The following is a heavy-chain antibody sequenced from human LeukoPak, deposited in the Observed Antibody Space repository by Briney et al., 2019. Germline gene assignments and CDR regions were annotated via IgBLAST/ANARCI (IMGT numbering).Heavy chain of an antibody. CDR3: ARLIGMNSGSYEYYFDY. Sequence: ASVKVSCKASGYTFTSYYMHWVRQAPGQGLEWMGIINPSGGSTSYAQKFQGRVTMTRDTSTSTVYMELSSLRSDDTAVYYCARLIGMNSGSYEYYFDYWGQGTLVTVSS. D-gene: IGHD1-26*01. CDR1: GYTFTSYY. CDR2: INPSGGST. V-gene: IGHV1-46*01. J-gene: IGHJ4*02.